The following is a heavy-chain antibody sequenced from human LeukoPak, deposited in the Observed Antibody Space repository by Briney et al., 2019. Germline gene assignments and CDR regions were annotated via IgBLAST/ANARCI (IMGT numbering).Heavy chain of an antibody. Sequence: GGSLRLSCAASGFTFSSYGMHWVRQAPGKGLEWVAFIRYDGSNKYYADSVKGRFTISRDNSKNTLYLQMNSLRAEDTAVYYCAKDPTHYRVWDDYDSTVLSYWGQGTLVTVSS. CDR3: AKDPTHYRVWDDYDSTVLSY. CDR2: IRYDGSNK. V-gene: IGHV3-30*02. CDR1: GFTFSSYG. J-gene: IGHJ4*02. D-gene: IGHD3-22*01.